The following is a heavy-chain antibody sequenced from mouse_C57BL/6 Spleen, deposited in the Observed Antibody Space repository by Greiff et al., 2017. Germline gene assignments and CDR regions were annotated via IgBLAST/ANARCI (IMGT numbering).Heavy chain of an antibody. CDR1: GYTFTDYN. Sequence: EVQLQQSGPELVKPGASVKIPCKASGYTFTDYNMDWVKQSHGKSLEWIGDINPNNGGTIYNQKFKGKATLTVDKSSSTAYMDLRSLTSEDTAVYYCARRMGNYDYDWFAYWGQGTLVTVSA. CDR3: ARRMGNYDYDWFAY. D-gene: IGHD2-4*01. J-gene: IGHJ3*01. CDR2: INPNNGGT. V-gene: IGHV1-18*01.